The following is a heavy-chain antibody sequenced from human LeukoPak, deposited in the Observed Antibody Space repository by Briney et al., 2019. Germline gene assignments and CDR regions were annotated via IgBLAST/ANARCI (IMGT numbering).Heavy chain of an antibody. CDR1: ASSVSSDYF. D-gene: IGHD3-9*01. CDR2: IFHSGAT. J-gene: IGHJ5*02. CDR3: VRLSGPLDPYSSAS. V-gene: IGHV4-38-2*02. Sequence: PSETLSLTCTVSASSVSSDYFWGWTRQAPGTGLEWIGMIFHSGATFYNPSLESRVAMSVDTTKSQLSLSLRSLSAPDSALYYCVRLSGPLDPYSSASWGEGTLVTLSS.